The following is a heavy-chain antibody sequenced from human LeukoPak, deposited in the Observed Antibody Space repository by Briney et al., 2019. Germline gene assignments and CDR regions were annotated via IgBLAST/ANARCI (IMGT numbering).Heavy chain of an antibody. V-gene: IGHV1-2*02. CDR3: ANNVRVTDTGDN. CDR1: GYTFTGYY. Sequence: ASVKVSCTASGYTFTGYYMHWVRHAPGQGLGWMGWINPNSGDKNYAQKFQGSVTMTRDTSISTAYMELSRLRSDDTAVYYCANNVRVTDTGDNWGQGTLVTVSS. D-gene: IGHD3-10*01. CDR2: INPNSGDK. J-gene: IGHJ4*02.